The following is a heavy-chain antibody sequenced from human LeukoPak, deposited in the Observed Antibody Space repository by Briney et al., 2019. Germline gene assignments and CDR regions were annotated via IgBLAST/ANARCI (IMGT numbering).Heavy chain of an antibody. V-gene: IGHV1-69*04. Sequence: ASVTVSCKASGYTFTSYGNSWVRQAPGQGLEWMGRIIPILGIANYAQKFQGRVTITADKSTSTAYMELSSLRSEDTAVYYCARGVVVPAADDGYYFDYWGQGTLVTVSS. CDR3: ARGVVVPAADDGYYFDY. J-gene: IGHJ4*02. CDR2: IIPILGIA. D-gene: IGHD2-2*01. CDR1: GYTFTSYG.